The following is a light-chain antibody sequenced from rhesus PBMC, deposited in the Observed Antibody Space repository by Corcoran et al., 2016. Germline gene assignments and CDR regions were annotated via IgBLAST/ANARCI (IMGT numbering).Light chain of an antibody. CDR2: KAS. V-gene: IGKV1-22*01. J-gene: IGKJ1*01. Sequence: DIQMTQSPSSLSASVGDTVTITCRASQRISRWLDWYQQKPGKAPKLLIYKASNLQSGVPSRFSGIGPGTAFTHTISSLQPEDLSTYYSLQYNTSPWTFGQGTKVGIK. CDR1: QRISRW. CDR3: LQYNTSPWT.